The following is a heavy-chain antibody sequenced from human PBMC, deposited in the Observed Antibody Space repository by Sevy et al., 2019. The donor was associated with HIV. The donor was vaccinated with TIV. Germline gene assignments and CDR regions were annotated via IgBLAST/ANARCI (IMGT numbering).Heavy chain of an antibody. Sequence: ASVKVSCKVSGYTLTKLFMHWVRHVRGKGLEWMGCFDPEDGKRIYAQKFQGRFTMTEDTSTDTGYLDLNSLRSEDSAVYFCATTKDSYESSGDPFDYWGQGTLVTVSS. CDR1: GYTLTKLF. CDR3: ATTKDSYESSGDPFDY. V-gene: IGHV1-24*01. J-gene: IGHJ4*02. CDR2: FDPEDGKR. D-gene: IGHD3-22*01.